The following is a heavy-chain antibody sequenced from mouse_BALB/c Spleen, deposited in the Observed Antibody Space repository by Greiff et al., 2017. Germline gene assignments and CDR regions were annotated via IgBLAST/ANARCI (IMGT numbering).Heavy chain of an antibody. CDR3: ARSITTVVATGSYFDY. CDR1: GYTFTSYW. Sequence: VQLQQSGAELARPGASVKLSCKASGYTFTSYWMQWVKQRPGQGLEWIGAIYPGDGDTRYTQKFKGKATLTADKSSSTAYMQLSSLASEDSAVYYCARSITTVVATGSYFDYWGQGTTLTVSS. J-gene: IGHJ2*01. CDR2: IYPGDGDT. V-gene: IGHV1-87*01. D-gene: IGHD1-1*01.